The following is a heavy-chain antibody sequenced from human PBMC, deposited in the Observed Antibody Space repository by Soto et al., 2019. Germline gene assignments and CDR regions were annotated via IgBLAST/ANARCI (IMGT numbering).Heavy chain of an antibody. V-gene: IGHV5-51*01. J-gene: IGHJ6*02. D-gene: IGHD2-15*01. Sequence: PGESLKISCEASGYSFTSYWIGWVRQMPGKGLEWMGIIHPGDSDTKCSPSFQGQVTISVDKSITTAYLQWSSLKASDTAMYYCARTPGPEVAASLEYYYFSGMDVWGQGTTVTVSS. CDR2: IHPGDSDT. CDR1: GYSFTSYW. CDR3: ARTPGPEVAASLEYYYFSGMDV.